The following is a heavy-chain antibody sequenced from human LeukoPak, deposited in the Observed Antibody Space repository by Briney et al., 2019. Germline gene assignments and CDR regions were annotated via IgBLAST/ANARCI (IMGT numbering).Heavy chain of an antibody. CDR3: ARNVDTAYLYYYYGMDV. J-gene: IGHJ6*02. Sequence: PSETLSLTCAVYGGSFSGYYWSWIRQPPGKGLEWIGEINHSGSTSYNPSLKSRVTISVDTSKNQFSLKLSSVTAADTAVYYCARNVDTAYLYYYYGMDVWGQGTTVTVSS. CDR1: GGSFSGYY. D-gene: IGHD5-18*01. CDR2: INHSGST. V-gene: IGHV4-34*01.